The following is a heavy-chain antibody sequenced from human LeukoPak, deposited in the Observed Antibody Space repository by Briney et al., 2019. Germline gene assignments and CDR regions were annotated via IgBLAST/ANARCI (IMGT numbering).Heavy chain of an antibody. CDR2: ISAYNGNT. CDR3: ARGADILTGFDAFDI. V-gene: IGHV1-18*01. CDR1: GYIFTSYG. Sequence: GASVKVSCKASGYIFTSYGISWVRQAPGQGLEWMGWISAYNGNTNYAQKLQGRVTMTTDTSTSTAYMELRSLRSDDTAVYYCARGADILTGFDAFDIWGQGTMVTVSS. D-gene: IGHD3-9*01. J-gene: IGHJ3*02.